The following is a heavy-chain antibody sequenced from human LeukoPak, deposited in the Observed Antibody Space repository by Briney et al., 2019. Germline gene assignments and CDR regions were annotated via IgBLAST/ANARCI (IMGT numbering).Heavy chain of an antibody. J-gene: IGHJ5*02. CDR2: ISSSGSTI. D-gene: IGHD3-10*01. V-gene: IGHV3-48*03. Sequence: GGSLRLSCAASGFTFSSYEMNWVRQAPGKGLEWVSYISSSGSTIYYADSVKGRFTISRDNAKNSLYLQMNSLRAEDTAVYYCARSTGMVRGYNWFDPWGQGTLVTVSS. CDR1: GFTFSSYE. CDR3: ARSTGMVRGYNWFDP.